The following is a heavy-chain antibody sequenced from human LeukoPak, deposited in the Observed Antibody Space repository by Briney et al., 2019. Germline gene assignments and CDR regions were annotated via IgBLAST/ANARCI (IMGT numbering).Heavy chain of an antibody. CDR3: ALGIYCSGGSCKLDY. J-gene: IGHJ4*01. D-gene: IGHD2-15*01. V-gene: IGHV1-18*01. CDR1: GYTFTSYG. CDR2: ISAYNGNT. Sequence: GASVKVSCKASGYTFTSYGISWVRQAPGQGLEWMGWISAYNGNTNYAQKLQGRVTMTTDTSTSTAYMELRSLRSDDTAVYYCALGIYCSGGSCKLDYWGHGTLVTVSS.